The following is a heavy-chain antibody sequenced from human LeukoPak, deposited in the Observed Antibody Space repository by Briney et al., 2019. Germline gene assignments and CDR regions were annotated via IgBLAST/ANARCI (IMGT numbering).Heavy chain of an antibody. D-gene: IGHD5-18*01. Sequence: GASVKVSCKASGYTFTGYYMHWVRQAPRQGLEWMGWINPNSGGTNYAQKFQGRVTMTRDTSISTAYMELSRLRSDDTAVYYCARDPAPRDTHHFDYWGQGTLVTVSS. V-gene: IGHV1-2*02. CDR1: GYTFTGYY. CDR2: INPNSGGT. J-gene: IGHJ4*02. CDR3: ARDPAPRDTHHFDY.